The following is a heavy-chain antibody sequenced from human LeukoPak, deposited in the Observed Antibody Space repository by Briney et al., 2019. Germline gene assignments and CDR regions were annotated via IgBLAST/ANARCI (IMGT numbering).Heavy chain of an antibody. D-gene: IGHD3-22*01. CDR3: ARGSYYYDSTGYYFDY. CDR1: GDSIKSGDNY. J-gene: IGHJ4*02. CDR2: IYYRGST. Sequence: PSETLSLTCTVSGDSIKSGDNYWSWVHQSPRKGPEWIGYIYYRGSTSYNPSLKSRITLSVDTSKNQFSLTLSSVTAADTAVYYCARGSYYYDSTGYYFDYWGQGTLVSVSS. V-gene: IGHV4-30-4*01.